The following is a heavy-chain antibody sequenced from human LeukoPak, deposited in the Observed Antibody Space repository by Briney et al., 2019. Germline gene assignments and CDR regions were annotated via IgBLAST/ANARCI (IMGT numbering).Heavy chain of an antibody. CDR3: ARRPRDTSGYYLGAFHD. V-gene: IGHV3-48*04. J-gene: IGHJ3*01. CDR2: ISSSSSPI. Sequence: GGSLRLSCAASGFTFSTYSMNWVRQAPGKGLEWVSYISSSSSPIYYADSVKGRFTVSRDNSQNTLFLHMSSLRAEDTAVYFCARRPRDTSGYYLGAFHDWGQGTTVTVSS. CDR1: GFTFSTYS. D-gene: IGHD3-22*01.